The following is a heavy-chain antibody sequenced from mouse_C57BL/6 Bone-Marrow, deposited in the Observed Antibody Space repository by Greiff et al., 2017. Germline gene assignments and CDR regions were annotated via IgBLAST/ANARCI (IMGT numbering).Heavy chain of an antibody. CDR2: IHPNSGST. D-gene: IGHD2-3*01. V-gene: IGHV1-64*01. Sequence: VQLQQPGAELVKPGASVKLSCKASGYTFTSYWMHWVKQRPGQGLEWIGMIHPNSGSTNYNEKFKSKATLTVDKSSSTAYMQLSSLTSEDSAVYYCARIPYDGYCFDYWGQGTTLTVSS. CDR1: GYTFTSYW. CDR3: ARIPYDGYCFDY. J-gene: IGHJ2*01.